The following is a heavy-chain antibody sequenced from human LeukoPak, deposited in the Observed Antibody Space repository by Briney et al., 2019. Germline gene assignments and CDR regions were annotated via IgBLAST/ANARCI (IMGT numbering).Heavy chain of an antibody. D-gene: IGHD5-12*01. Sequence: GGSLRLSCAASGFTFSSYAMSWVRQAPGKGLEWVSVIGRSGGDIQYVDSVKGRFTISRDNAKNSLYLQMNNLRDEDTAVYYCARSASNSYDQTDWGQGTLVTVSS. J-gene: IGHJ4*02. CDR2: IGRSGGDI. CDR1: GFTFSSYA. V-gene: IGHV3-23*01. CDR3: ARSASNSYDQTD.